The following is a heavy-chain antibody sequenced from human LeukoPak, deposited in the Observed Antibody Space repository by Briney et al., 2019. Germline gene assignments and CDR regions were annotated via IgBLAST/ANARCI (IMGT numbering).Heavy chain of an antibody. J-gene: IGHJ5*02. CDR1: GGSISSGGYS. CDR2: IYHSGST. D-gene: IGHD5-12*01. V-gene: IGHV4-30-2*01. Sequence: SQTLSLTCAVSGGSISSGGYSWSWIRQPPGKGLEWIGYIYHSGSTYYNPSLKSRVTISVDRSKNQFSLKLSSVTAADTAVYYCARDQRRGYGGNYNWFDPWGQGTLVTVSS. CDR3: ARDQRRGYGGNYNWFDP.